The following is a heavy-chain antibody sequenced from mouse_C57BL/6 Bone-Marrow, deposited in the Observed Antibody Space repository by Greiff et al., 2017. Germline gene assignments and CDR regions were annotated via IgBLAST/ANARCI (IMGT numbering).Heavy chain of an antibody. Sequence: EVKLMESGGDLVKPGGSLKLSCAASGFTFSSYGMSWVRQTPDKRLEWVATISSGGSYTYYPDSVKGRFTISRDNAKNTLYLQMSSLKSEDTAMYYCVRYDYCFAYWGQGTLVTVSA. J-gene: IGHJ3*01. CDR3: VRYDYCFAY. V-gene: IGHV5-6*01. CDR1: GFTFSSYG. D-gene: IGHD2-4*01. CDR2: ISSGGSYT.